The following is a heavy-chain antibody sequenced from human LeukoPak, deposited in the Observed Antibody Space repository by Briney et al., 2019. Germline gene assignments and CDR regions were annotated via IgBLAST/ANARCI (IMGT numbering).Heavy chain of an antibody. Sequence: ASVKVSCKASGYTFTSYYMHWVRQAPGQGLEWMGIINPSGGSTSYAQKFQGRVTMTRDTSTSTAYMELRSLRSDDTAVYYCARDSRGFDPWGQGTLVTVSS. CDR2: INPSGGST. CDR3: ARDSRGFDP. D-gene: IGHD2-2*01. J-gene: IGHJ5*02. CDR1: GYTFTSYY. V-gene: IGHV1-46*01.